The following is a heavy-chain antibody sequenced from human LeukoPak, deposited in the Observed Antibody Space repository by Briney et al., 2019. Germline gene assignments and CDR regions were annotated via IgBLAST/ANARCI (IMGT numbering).Heavy chain of an antibody. CDR2: IYYSGST. CDR3: ARSSSGRYSNFDY. V-gene: IGHV4-59*12. D-gene: IGHD1-26*01. J-gene: IGHJ4*02. CDR1: GGPISSFY. Sequence: SETLSLTCTVSGGPISSFYWSWIRQPPGKGLEWIGYIYYSGSTNYSPSLKSRITISLDTSKNQFSLKLISVTAADTAVYYCARSSSGRYSNFDYWGQGTLVTVSS.